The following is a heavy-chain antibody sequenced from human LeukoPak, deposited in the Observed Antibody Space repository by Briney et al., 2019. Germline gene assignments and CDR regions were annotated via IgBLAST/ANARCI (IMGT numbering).Heavy chain of an antibody. Sequence: ASVTVSCKASGYTFTSYAMHWVRQAPGQRLEWMGWINAGNGNTKYSQKFQGRVTITRDTSASTAYMELSSLRSEDTAVYYCARWGCSGGSCYEASIYYYYGMDVWGQGTTVTVSS. CDR3: ARWGCSGGSCYEASIYYYYGMDV. CDR2: INAGNGNT. V-gene: IGHV1-3*01. J-gene: IGHJ6*02. D-gene: IGHD2-15*01. CDR1: GYTFTSYA.